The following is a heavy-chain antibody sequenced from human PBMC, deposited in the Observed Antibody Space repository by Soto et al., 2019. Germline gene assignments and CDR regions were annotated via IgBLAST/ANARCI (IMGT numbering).Heavy chain of an antibody. CDR3: ARDRGPYYDFWSGYYFYYYGMDV. J-gene: IGHJ6*02. CDR2: INAGNGNT. D-gene: IGHD3-3*01. V-gene: IGHV1-3*01. CDR1: GYTFTSYA. Sequence: ASVKVSCKASGYTFTSYAMHWVRQAPGQRLEWMGWINAGNGNTKYSQKFQGRVTITRDTSASTAYMELSSLRSEDTAVSYCARDRGPYYDFWSGYYFYYYGMDVWGQGTTVTVSS.